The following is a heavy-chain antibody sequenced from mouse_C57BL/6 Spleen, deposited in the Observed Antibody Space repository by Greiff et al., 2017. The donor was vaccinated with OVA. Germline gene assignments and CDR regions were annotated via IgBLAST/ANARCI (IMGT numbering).Heavy chain of an antibody. CDR2: IYPGDGDT. J-gene: IGHJ1*03. D-gene: IGHD2-2*01. CDR1: GYAFSSYW. CDR3: ARRDDGYDGDWDFDV. Sequence: QVQLQQSGAELVKPGASVKISCKASGYAFSSYWMTWVKQRPGKGLEWIGQIYPGDGDTNYNGKFKGKATLTADKSSSTAYMQLSSLTSEDSAVYFCARRDDGYDGDWDFDVWGTGTTVTVSS. V-gene: IGHV1-80*01.